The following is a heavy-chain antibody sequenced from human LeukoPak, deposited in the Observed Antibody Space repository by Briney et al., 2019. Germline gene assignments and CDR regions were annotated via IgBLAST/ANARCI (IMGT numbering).Heavy chain of an antibody. Sequence: ASVKVSCKASGYTFTSYGISWVRQAPGQGLEWMGWISAYNGNTNYAQKLQGRVTMTTDISTSTAYMELRSLRSDDTAVYYCARDDWLGYCSGGSCLVDYWGQGTLVTVSS. CDR2: ISAYNGNT. D-gene: IGHD2-15*01. V-gene: IGHV1-18*01. CDR3: ARDDWLGYCSGGSCLVDY. CDR1: GYTFTSYG. J-gene: IGHJ4*02.